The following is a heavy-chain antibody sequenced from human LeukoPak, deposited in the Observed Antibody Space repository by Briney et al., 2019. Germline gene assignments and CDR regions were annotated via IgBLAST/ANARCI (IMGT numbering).Heavy chain of an antibody. J-gene: IGHJ4*02. CDR3: VRLVSAAGSFDY. V-gene: IGHV4-39*01. Sequence: SETLSLTCTVSGGSFSSSDYYWASIRQPPGEGLQWVVSVYYSGTTYYNPSLKSRLTISVYTSKNQFSLKLSYVTAADTAVYYCVRLVSAAGSFDYWAGEPWSPSPQ. CDR1: GGSFSSSDYY. D-gene: IGHD3-10*01. CDR2: VYYSGTT.